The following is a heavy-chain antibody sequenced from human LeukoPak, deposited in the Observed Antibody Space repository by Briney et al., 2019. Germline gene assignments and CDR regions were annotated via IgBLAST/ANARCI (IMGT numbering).Heavy chain of an antibody. Sequence: SETLSLTCTVSGGSISSSSYYWGWIRQPPGKGLEWIGRIYTSGSTNYNPSLKSRVTISVDTSKNQFSLKLSSVTAADTAVYYCASRVENGAFDIWGQGTMVTVSS. V-gene: IGHV4-61*02. CDR3: ASRVENGAFDI. CDR1: GGSISSSSYY. CDR2: IYTSGST. J-gene: IGHJ3*02. D-gene: IGHD5-24*01.